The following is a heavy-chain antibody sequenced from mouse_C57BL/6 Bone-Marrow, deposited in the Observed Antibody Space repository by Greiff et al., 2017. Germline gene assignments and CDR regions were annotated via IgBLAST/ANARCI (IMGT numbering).Heavy chain of an antibody. J-gene: IGHJ4*01. CDR1: GYTFTSYW. D-gene: IGHD2-3*01. CDR3: ARPYLYYYAMDY. Sequence: QVQLKQPGAELVRPGTSVKLSCKASGYTFTSYWMHWVKQRPGQGLEWIGVIDPSDSYTNYNQKFKGKATLTVDTSSSTAYMQLSSLTSEDSAVYYCARPYLYYYAMDYWGQGTSVTVSS. CDR2: IDPSDSYT. V-gene: IGHV1-59*01.